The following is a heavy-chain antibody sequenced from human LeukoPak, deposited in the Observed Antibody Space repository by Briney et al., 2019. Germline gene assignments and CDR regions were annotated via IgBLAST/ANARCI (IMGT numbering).Heavy chain of an antibody. Sequence: GGSLRLSCAASGFTFTSYYIHWVRQAPGKGLEWMALITSDGSNKYYADYFKGRFTISRDNSKNTVYLQLNSLRAEDTAVYFCARGGGGRSDYNYYGMDVWGQRATVTVSS. CDR3: ARGGGGRSDYNYYGMDV. J-gene: IGHJ6*02. CDR2: ITSDGSNK. CDR1: GFTFTSYY. D-gene: IGHD2-15*01. V-gene: IGHV3-30-3*01.